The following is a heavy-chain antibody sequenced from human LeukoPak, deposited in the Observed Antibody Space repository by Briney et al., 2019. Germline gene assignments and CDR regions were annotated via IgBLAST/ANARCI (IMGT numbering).Heavy chain of an antibody. V-gene: IGHV3-21*01. CDR3: ARDPTPRYCSGGSCYTHYGMDV. CDR1: GFTFSSYA. Sequence: PGGSLRLSCAASGFTFSSYAMSWVRQAPGKGLEWVSAISSSTSYIYYADSVKGGLTISRDNAKNSLYLQMNSLRAEDTAIYYCARDPTPRYCSGGSCYTHYGMDVWGQGTTVTVSS. D-gene: IGHD2-15*01. J-gene: IGHJ6*02. CDR2: ISSSTSYI.